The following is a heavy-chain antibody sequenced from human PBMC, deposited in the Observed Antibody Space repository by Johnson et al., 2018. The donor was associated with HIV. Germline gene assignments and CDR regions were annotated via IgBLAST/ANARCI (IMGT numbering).Heavy chain of an antibody. V-gene: IGHV3-23*04. CDR2: ITDRSDTT. CDR3: TKCEYNSDAFDI. Sequence: EMQLVESGGGVVRPGGSLRLSCAASGFDFSIYAMNWVSQAPGKGLEWVSGITDRSDTTYYADSVRGRFTISRDNSKNTLYLQMSSLRAEDTAVYYCTKCEYNSDAFDIWGQGTMLTVSS. D-gene: IGHD5-12*01. J-gene: IGHJ3*02. CDR1: GFDFSIYA.